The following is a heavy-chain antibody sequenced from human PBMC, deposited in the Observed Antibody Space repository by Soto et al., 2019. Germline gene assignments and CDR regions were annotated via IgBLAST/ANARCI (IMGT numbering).Heavy chain of an antibody. CDR1: GFTFNDHY. J-gene: IGHJ4*02. Sequence: XGSLRLSCAVSGFTFNDHYMDWVRQAPGKGLEWVGRSRNKDHRYSTEYAASVKGRFSISRDESENSLCLHMNGLKAEDSAAHYSVRGYRGFDSWGRGTLVPVPS. D-gene: IGHD4-4*01. V-gene: IGHV3-72*01. CDR3: VRGYRGFDS. CDR2: SRNKDHRYST.